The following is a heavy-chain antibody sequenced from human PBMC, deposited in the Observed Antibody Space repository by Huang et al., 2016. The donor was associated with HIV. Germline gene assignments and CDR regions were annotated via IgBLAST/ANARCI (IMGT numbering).Heavy chain of an antibody. J-gene: IGHJ4*02. CDR3: ASGPVIVSISRFYFEQ. CDR1: FASFSGNLKS. Sequence: LLLRESGSGLVKTSETMSLSCTVAFASFSGNLKSWTWVRQSPGTGLEWMASMDYGGRHYYNPALTSRVSMSVDTSHNQHFSLTMASVTAADTAVYFCASGPVIVSISRFYFEQWGPGSLVTV. D-gene: IGHD3-22*01. V-gene: IGHV4-39*02. CDR2: MDYGGRH.